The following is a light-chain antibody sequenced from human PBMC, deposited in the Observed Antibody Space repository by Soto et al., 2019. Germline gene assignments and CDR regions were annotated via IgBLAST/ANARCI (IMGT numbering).Light chain of an antibody. CDR1: QSVSSGY. Sequence: EIVLTQSPGTLSLSPGDGATLSCRASQSVSSGYLAWYQQKPGQAPRLLIYGAYRRAAGIPDRFSGSGSGTDFTLRISRLEPEDFAVYWCQHYGNSPTFGQGTRVQIK. V-gene: IGKV3-20*01. CDR3: QHYGNSPT. J-gene: IGKJ1*01. CDR2: GAY.